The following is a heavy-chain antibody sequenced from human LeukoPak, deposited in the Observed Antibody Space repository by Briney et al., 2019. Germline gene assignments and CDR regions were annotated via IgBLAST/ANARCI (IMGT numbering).Heavy chain of an antibody. CDR1: GGSINSYH. V-gene: IGHV4-59*08. Sequence: PSETLSLTCTVSGGSINSYHWSWIRQPPGKGLEWMGYIYYSGSTNYNTSLNSRLTITVVTSKNQYSLKLSSVAAADKAVYYCARHIYSSWDRAFDIWGQGTMVTVSS. CDR2: IYYSGST. J-gene: IGHJ3*02. D-gene: IGHD6-13*01. CDR3: ARHIYSSWDRAFDI.